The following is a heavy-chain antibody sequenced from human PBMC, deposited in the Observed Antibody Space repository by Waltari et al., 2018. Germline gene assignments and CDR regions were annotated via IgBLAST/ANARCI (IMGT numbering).Heavy chain of an antibody. D-gene: IGHD2-21*02. Sequence: QVQLVQSGAEVKKPGSSVKVSCKASGGPFSSYAISWVRQAPGQGLEWMGGISPIFGTANYAQKSQGRVTITADEATSTAYMELRSRRSEDTAVDYCATVVVVTAIPGLLYWGQGTLVTVSS. CDR3: ATVVVVTAIPGLLY. J-gene: IGHJ4*02. CDR1: GGPFSSYA. CDR2: ISPIFGTA. V-gene: IGHV1-69*01.